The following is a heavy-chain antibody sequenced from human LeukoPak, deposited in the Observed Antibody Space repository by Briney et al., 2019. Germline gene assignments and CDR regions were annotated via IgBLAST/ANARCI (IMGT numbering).Heavy chain of an antibody. Sequence: GRSLRLSCAASGFTFNSYGMHWVRQAPGKGLEWVAFISYDGSNKYYADSVKGRFTISRDNSKNTLYLQMNSLRAEDTAVYYCARDSAGDYYYYMDVWGKGTTVTVSS. D-gene: IGHD4-17*01. J-gene: IGHJ6*03. CDR1: GFTFNSYG. V-gene: IGHV3-30*03. CDR3: ARDSAGDYYYYMDV. CDR2: ISYDGSNK.